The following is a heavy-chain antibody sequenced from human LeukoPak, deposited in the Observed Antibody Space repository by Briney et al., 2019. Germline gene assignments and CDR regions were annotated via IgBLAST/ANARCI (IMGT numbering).Heavy chain of an antibody. CDR2: IYYSGST. J-gene: IGHJ4*02. D-gene: IGHD2-2*01. CDR1: GGSISSSSYY. V-gene: IGHV4-39*01. Sequence: KPSETLSLTCTVSGGSISSSSYYWGWIRQPPGKGLEWIGSIYYSGSTYYNPSLKSRVTISVDTSKNQFSLKLSSVTAADTAVYYCAVNLPTRDYWGQGTLVTVSS. CDR3: AVNLPTRDY.